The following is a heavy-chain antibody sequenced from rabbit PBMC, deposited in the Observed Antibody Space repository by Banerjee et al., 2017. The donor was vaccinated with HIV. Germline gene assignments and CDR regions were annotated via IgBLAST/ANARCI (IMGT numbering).Heavy chain of an antibody. D-gene: IGHD4-1*01. CDR1: GFDLSSYYY. CDR2: IYGGSSGDT. V-gene: IGHV1S40*01. J-gene: IGHJ4*01. Sequence: QSLEESGGGLVKPEGSLTLTCTASGFDLSSYYYMCWVRQAPGKGLEWIGCIYGGSSGDTYYASWAKGRFTISKTSSTAVTLQMTSLTAADTATYFCARGDISSGWDLWGPGTLVTVS. CDR3: ARGDISSGWDL.